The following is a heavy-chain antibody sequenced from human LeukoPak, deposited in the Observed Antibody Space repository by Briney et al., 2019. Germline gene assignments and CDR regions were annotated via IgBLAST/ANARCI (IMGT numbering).Heavy chain of an antibody. CDR2: INPSGGST. CDR3: AREPSRYYYDSSGSGGFDY. J-gene: IGHJ4*02. Sequence: EASVKVSCKSSGYTFTSYYMHWVRQAPGQGLEWMGIINPSGGSTSYAQKFQGRVTMTRDTSTSTAYMELRSLRSDDTAVYYCAREPSRYYYDSSGSGGFDYWGQGTLVTVSS. CDR1: GYTFTSYY. V-gene: IGHV1-46*01. D-gene: IGHD3-22*01.